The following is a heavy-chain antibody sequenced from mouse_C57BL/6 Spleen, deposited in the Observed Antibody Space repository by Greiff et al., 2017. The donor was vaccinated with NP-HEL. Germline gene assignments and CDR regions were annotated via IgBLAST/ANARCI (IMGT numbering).Heavy chain of an antibody. CDR3: ARAPYSWYFDV. CDR1: GFTFSDYY. Sequence: EVKVVESEGGLVQPGSSMKLSCTASGFTFSDYYMAWVRQVPEKGLEWVANINYDGSSTYYLDSLKSRFIISRDNAKNILYLQMSSLKSEDTATYYCARAPYSWYFDVWGTGTTVTVSS. J-gene: IGHJ1*03. CDR2: INYDGSST. V-gene: IGHV5-16*01.